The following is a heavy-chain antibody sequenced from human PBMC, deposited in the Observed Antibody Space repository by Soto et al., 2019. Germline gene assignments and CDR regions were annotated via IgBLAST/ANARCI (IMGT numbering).Heavy chain of an antibody. CDR3: TRHDPGYSSGWYFPGYYYYGMDV. Sequence: EVQLVESGGGLVQPGGSLKLSCAASGFTFSGSAMHWVRQASGKGLEWVGRIRSKANSYATAYAASVKGRFTISRDDSKNTAYLQMNSLKTEDTAVYYCTRHDPGYSSGWYFPGYYYYGMDVWGQGTTVTVSS. J-gene: IGHJ6*02. CDR1: GFTFSGSA. D-gene: IGHD6-19*01. CDR2: IRSKANSYAT. V-gene: IGHV3-73*02.